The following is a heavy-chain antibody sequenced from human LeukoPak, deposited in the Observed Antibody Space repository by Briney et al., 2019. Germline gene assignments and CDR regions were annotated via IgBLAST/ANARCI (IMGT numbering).Heavy chain of an antibody. CDR1: GFTFNTYA. D-gene: IGHD1-14*01. CDR3: TRGNPSTFDI. J-gene: IGHJ3*02. Sequence: GGSLRLSCAASGFTFNTYAISWVRQAPGKGLVWVSRFSKDGSSINYADSVKGRFAVSRDNAKNTLYLQMSSLRAEDTAVYYCTRGNPSTFDIWGQGTMVTVSS. V-gene: IGHV3-74*01. CDR2: FSKDGSSI.